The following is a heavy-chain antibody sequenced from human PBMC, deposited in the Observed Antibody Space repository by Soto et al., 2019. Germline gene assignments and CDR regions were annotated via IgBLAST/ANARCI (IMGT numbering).Heavy chain of an antibody. D-gene: IGHD3-22*01. CDR1: GFTFSTYS. CDR2: ISSSSSYI. Sequence: GGSLRLSCAASGFTFSTYSMNWVRQAPGKGLEWVSCISSSSSYIYYADSVKGRFTISRDNAKNSLYLQMNNLRAEDTAVYYCASLHYYDSSAYYNYWGQGTLVTVSS. J-gene: IGHJ4*02. CDR3: ASLHYYDSSAYYNY. V-gene: IGHV3-21*01.